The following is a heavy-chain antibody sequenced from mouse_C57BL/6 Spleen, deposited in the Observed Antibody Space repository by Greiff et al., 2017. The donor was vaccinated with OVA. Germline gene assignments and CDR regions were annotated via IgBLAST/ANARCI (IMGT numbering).Heavy chain of an antibody. D-gene: IGHD4-1*02. CDR2: IWSGGST. V-gene: IGHV2-2*01. CDR3: ARRGNNWDGFAY. J-gene: IGHJ3*01. CDR1: GFSLTSYG. Sequence: VQLQQSGPGLVQPSQSLSITCTVSGFSLTSYGVHWVRQSPGKGLEWLGVIWSGGSTDYNAAFISRLSISKDNSKSQVFFKMNSLQADDTAIYYCARRGNNWDGFAYWGQGTLVTVSA.